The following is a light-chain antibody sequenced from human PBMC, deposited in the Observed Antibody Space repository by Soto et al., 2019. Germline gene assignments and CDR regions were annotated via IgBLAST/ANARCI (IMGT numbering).Light chain of an antibody. J-gene: IGKJ5*01. V-gene: IGKV1-5*01. CDR3: QLYLTFSIP. Sequence: QMTQSTSTLPETDRASVSVTCRASQSISTWLAWYQQKPGRAPKLLIYDSSSWESGVPSRFSGPASGTDLTLTISALQPDDFGTYYSQLYLTFSIPLAQGTRLEIK. CDR1: QSISTW. CDR2: DSS.